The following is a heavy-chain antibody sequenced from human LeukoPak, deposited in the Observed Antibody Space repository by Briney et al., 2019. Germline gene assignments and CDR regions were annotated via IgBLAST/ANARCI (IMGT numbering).Heavy chain of an antibody. V-gene: IGHV4-34*01. CDR1: GGSFSGYY. CDR2: INHSGST. D-gene: IGHD4-17*01. CDR3: AKEKGADYGDLYFDY. Sequence: SETLSLTCAVYGGSFSGYYWSWIRQPPGKGLEWIGEINHSGSTNYNPSLKSRVTISVDTSKNQFSLKLSSVTAADTAVYYCAKEKGADYGDLYFDYWGQGTLVTVSS. J-gene: IGHJ4*02.